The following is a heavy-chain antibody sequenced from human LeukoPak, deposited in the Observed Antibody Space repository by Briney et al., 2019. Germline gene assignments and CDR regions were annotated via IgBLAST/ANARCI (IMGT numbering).Heavy chain of an antibody. CDR2: IYYSGST. D-gene: IGHD2/OR15-2a*01. Sequence: SETLSLTCTVSGGSISSGGYYWSWIRQHPGKGLEWIGYIYYSGSTYYNPSLKSRVTISVDTSKNQFSLKLSSVTAADTAVYYCARHELKQLLLYWGQGTLVTVSS. CDR1: GGSISSGGYY. V-gene: IGHV4-31*03. J-gene: IGHJ4*02. CDR3: ARHELKQLLLY.